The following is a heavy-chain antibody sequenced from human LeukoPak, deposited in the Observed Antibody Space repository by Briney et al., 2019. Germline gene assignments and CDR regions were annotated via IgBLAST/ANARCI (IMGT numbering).Heavy chain of an antibody. V-gene: IGHV3-23*01. CDR2: LGISGDYA. Sequence: PGGSLRLSCVASGFTLSSYAVSWVRQAPGKGLQWVSSLGISGDYAWYAGSVKGRFTISRDSSKNTLYLQMNRLGAEDTAVYYCARGGGDNSDFLTTYTGASLSFDYWGQGALVTVSS. D-gene: IGHD3-9*01. CDR1: GFTLSSYA. J-gene: IGHJ4*02. CDR3: ARGGGDNSDFLTTYTGASLSFDY.